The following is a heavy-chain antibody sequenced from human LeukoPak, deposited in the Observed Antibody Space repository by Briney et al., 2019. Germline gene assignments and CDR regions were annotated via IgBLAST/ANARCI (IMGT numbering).Heavy chain of an antibody. CDR2: IRYDGSNK. V-gene: IGHV3-30*02. J-gene: IGHJ4*02. D-gene: IGHD3-22*01. CDR1: GFTFSSYG. CDR3: ARGGGYYYYFDY. Sequence: GGSLRLSCAASGFTFSSYGMHWVRQAPGKGLEWVAFIRYDGSNKYYADSVKGRFTISRDNAKNSLYLQMNSLRAEDTAVYYCARGGGYYYYFDYWGQGTLVTVSS.